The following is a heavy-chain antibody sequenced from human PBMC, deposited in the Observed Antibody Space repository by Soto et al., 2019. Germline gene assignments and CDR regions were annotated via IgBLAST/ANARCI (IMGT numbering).Heavy chain of an antibody. CDR1: GCRCADYW. CDR2: IDPSDSYT. Sequence: PGEPLRVWRRGSGCRCADYWSSWMRQMPGKGLEWMGRIDPSDSYTNYSPSFQGHVTISADKSISTAYLQWSSLKASDTAMYYCARRTGTTVNGMDVWGQGTTVTVSS. CDR3: ARRTGTTVNGMDV. J-gene: IGHJ6*02. D-gene: IGHD1-7*01. V-gene: IGHV5-10-1*01.